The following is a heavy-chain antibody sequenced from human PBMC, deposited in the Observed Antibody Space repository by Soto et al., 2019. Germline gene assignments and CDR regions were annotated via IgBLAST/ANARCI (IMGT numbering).Heavy chain of an antibody. V-gene: IGHV3-48*02. J-gene: IGHJ2*01. D-gene: IGHD6-6*01. CDR2: ISSGSATI. Sequence: EVQLVESGGDLVQPGGSLRLSCAASGFTFSSYSMNWVRQAPGKGLEWVSYISSGSATIYYADSVKGRFTISRDNAKNSLYLQMSSLRDEDTAVYYCARDSASYSSSSGSYWYFDLWGRGTLLTVSS. CDR3: ARDSASYSSSSGSYWYFDL. CDR1: GFTFSSYS.